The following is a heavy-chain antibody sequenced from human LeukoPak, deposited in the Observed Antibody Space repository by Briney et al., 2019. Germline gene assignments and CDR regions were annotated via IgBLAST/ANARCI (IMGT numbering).Heavy chain of an antibody. CDR2: INPSGGST. Sequence: ASVKVSCKASGYTFTSYYMHWVRQAPGQGLEWMGIINPSGGSTSYAQKFQGRVTMTRDTSTSTVYMELSSLRSEDTAVYYRASADSSSWYLRYWGQGTLVTVSS. CDR3: ASADSSSWYLRY. D-gene: IGHD6-13*01. CDR1: GYTFTSYY. J-gene: IGHJ4*02. V-gene: IGHV1-46*03.